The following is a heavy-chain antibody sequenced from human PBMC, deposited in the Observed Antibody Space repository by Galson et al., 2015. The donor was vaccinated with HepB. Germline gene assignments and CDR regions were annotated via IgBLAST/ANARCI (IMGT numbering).Heavy chain of an antibody. J-gene: IGHJ5*02. D-gene: IGHD4-17*01. CDR3: ARDHTVTTKNWFDP. CDR1: GYKFTNYG. V-gene: IGHV1-18*01. Sequence: SVKVSCKASGYKFTNYGINWVRQAPGQGPEWMGWISSYNGNTNYAQKFQGRVTMTTDTSTSTAYMELRSLRSDDTAVYYCARDHTVTTKNWFDPWGQGTLVIVSS. CDR2: ISSYNGNT.